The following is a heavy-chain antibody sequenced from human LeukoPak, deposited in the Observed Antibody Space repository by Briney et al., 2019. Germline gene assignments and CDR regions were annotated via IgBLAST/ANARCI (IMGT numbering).Heavy chain of an antibody. J-gene: IGHJ4*02. CDR2: IYYSGST. Sequence: SETLSLTCTVSGGSISSYYWSWIRQPPGKGLEWIGYIYYSGSTNYNPSLKSRLTISVDTSKNQFSLKLSSVTAADTAVYYCARDRGYGDYGTFDYWGQGTLVTVSS. CDR1: GGSISSYY. V-gene: IGHV4-59*01. CDR3: ARDRGYGDYGTFDY. D-gene: IGHD4-17*01.